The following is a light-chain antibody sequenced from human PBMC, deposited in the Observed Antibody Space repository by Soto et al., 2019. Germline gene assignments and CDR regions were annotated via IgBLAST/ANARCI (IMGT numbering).Light chain of an antibody. Sequence: QSVLTQPASVSGSPGQSITISCTGTSSVVGSYNLVSWYQQHPGKAPKLMIYEGSKRPSGVSNRFSGSKSGNTASLTISGLQAEDEADYYCCSYAGSPGVVFGGGTQLTVL. CDR2: EGS. V-gene: IGLV2-23*01. CDR3: CSYAGSPGVV. CDR1: SSVVGSYNL. J-gene: IGLJ2*01.